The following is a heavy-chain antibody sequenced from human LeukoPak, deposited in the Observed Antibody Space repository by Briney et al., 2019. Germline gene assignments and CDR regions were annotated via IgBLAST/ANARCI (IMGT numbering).Heavy chain of an antibody. CDR2: IYYSGST. J-gene: IGHJ4*02. D-gene: IGHD3-22*01. CDR1: GGSISSSSYY. Sequence: PSETLSLTCTVSGGSISSSSYYWGWIRQPPGKGLEWIGSIYYSGSTYYNPSLKSRVTISVDTSKNQFSLKLSSVTAADTAVYYCARQAGGYYDSSGHRDFDYWGQGTLVTVSS. CDR3: ARQAGGYYDSSGHRDFDY. V-gene: IGHV4-39*01.